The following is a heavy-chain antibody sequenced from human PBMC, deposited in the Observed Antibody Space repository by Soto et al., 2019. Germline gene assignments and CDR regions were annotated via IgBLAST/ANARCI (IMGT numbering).Heavy chain of an antibody. Sequence: QVQLVESGGGVVQPGRSLRLSCAASGFTFSSYGMHWVRQAPGKGLEWVAVISYDGSNKYYADSVKGRFTISRDNSKNTLYLQMNSLRAEDTAVYYCAKDGPFREGAFYYYYGMDVWGQGTTVTVSS. CDR3: AKDGPFREGAFYYYYGMDV. J-gene: IGHJ6*02. V-gene: IGHV3-30*18. CDR1: GFTFSSYG. CDR2: ISYDGSNK. D-gene: IGHD3-16*01.